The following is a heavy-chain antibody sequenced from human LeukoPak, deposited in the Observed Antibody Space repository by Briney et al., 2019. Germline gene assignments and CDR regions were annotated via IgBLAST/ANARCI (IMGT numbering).Heavy chain of an antibody. J-gene: IGHJ4*02. CDR3: AKNPGGYDYRFDY. Sequence: GGSLRLSCAASGFTFTNYWMSWVRQAPGKGLELVANIKQDRSEKYYVDSVKGRFTISRDNAKNSLYLQMNSLRAEDTAVYYCAKNPGGYDYRFDYWGQGTLVTVSS. D-gene: IGHD5-12*01. CDR2: IKQDRSEK. CDR1: GFTFTNYW. V-gene: IGHV3-7*01.